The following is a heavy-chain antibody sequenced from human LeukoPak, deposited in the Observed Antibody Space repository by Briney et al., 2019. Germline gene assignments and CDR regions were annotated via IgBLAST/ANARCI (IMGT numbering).Heavy chain of an antibody. CDR2: IYYSGST. D-gene: IGHD6-13*01. J-gene: IGHJ4*02. CDR1: GGSFSSYY. Sequence: SETLSLTCAVYGGSFSSYYWGWIRQPPGKGLEWIGSIYYSGSTYYNPSLKSRVTISVDTSKNQFSLKLSSVTAADTAVHYCARPNPYVGAAAYFDYWGQGTLVTVSS. V-gene: IGHV4-39*01. CDR3: ARPNPYVGAAAYFDY.